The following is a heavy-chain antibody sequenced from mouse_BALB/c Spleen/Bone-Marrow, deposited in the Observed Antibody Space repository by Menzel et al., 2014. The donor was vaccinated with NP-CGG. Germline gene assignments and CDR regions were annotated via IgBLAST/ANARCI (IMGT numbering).Heavy chain of an antibody. V-gene: IGHV1-80*01. CDR3: ARRRGWYLGY. J-gene: IGHJ2*01. CDR2: IYPGDGDT. D-gene: IGHD2-3*01. CDR1: GYAISSYW. Sequence: QVQLQQPGAELVRPGSSVKISCKASGYAISSYWMNWVKQRPGQGLEWIGQIYPGDGDTNYNGKFKGKATLTADKSSSTAYMQISSLTSEDFAVFFCARRRGWYLGYWGQGTTLTVSS.